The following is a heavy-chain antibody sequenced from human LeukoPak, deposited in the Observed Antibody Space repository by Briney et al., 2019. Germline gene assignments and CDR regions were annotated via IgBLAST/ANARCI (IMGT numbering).Heavy chain of an antibody. D-gene: IGHD2-2*01. V-gene: IGHV3-23*01. CDR1: RFTFSSYA. CDR3: ANHFACGSTSCPPFDY. CDR2: ISGSGDIT. Sequence: PGGSLRLSCAASRFTFSSYAMSWVRQAPGKGLEWVSVISGSGDITHYADSVKGRFTVSRDNSKDTLYLQMNSLRAEDTGVYYCANHFACGSTSCPPFDYWGQGTLVTVSA. J-gene: IGHJ4*02.